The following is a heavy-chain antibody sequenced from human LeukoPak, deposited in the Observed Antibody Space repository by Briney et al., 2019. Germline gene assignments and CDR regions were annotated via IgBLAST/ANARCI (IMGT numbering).Heavy chain of an antibody. V-gene: IGHV3-30-3*02. CDR3: AKYSPGGYYYSYFDY. Sequence: GGSLRLSCAASGFTFSSYAMHWVRQAPGKGLEWVAVISYDGSNKYYADSVKGRFTISRDNSKNTLYLQMNSLRAEDTAVYYCAKYSPGGYYYSYFDYWGQGTLVTVSS. CDR2: ISYDGSNK. D-gene: IGHD3-22*01. CDR1: GFTFSSYA. J-gene: IGHJ4*02.